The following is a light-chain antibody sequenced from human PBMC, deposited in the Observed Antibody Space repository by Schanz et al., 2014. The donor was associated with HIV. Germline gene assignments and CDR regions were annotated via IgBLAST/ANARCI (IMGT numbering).Light chain of an antibody. J-gene: IGLJ2*01. CDR3: SSYAGSNNLVV. V-gene: IGLV2-8*01. CDR2: EVS. Sequence: QSVLTQPPSASGSPGQSVNISCTGTSSDVGGYYYVSWYQQHPGKAPKLMIYEVSKRPSGVPDRFSGSKSGNTASLTVSGLQDEDEADYYCSSYAGSNNLVVFGGGTKLT. CDR1: SSDVGGYYY.